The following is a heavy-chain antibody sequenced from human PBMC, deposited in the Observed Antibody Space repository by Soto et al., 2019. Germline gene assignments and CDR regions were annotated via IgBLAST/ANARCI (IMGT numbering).Heavy chain of an antibody. CDR1: GGTFSSYA. J-gene: IGHJ4*02. Sequence: ASVKVSCKASGGTFSSYAISWVRQAPGQGLEWMGGIIPILGIANYAQKFQGRVTITADKSTSTAYMELSSLRSEDTAVYYCARAESNWNYFDYWGQGTLVTVSS. V-gene: IGHV1-69*10. CDR2: IIPILGIA. CDR3: ARAESNWNYFDY. D-gene: IGHD1-20*01.